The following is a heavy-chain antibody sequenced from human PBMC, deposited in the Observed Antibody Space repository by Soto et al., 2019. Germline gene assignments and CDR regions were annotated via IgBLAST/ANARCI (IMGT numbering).Heavy chain of an antibody. CDR3: AAGFVYGMDV. V-gene: IGHV1-58*01. Sequence: SVKVACNASGFTFTSSAVQWVRQARGQRLEWIGWIVVGSGNTNDAQKFQGRITITMDMSTSTAYMELSSLRSDDTAVYYCAAGFVYGMDVWGQGTADTVSS. J-gene: IGHJ6*02. CDR2: IVVGSGNT. CDR1: GFTFTSSA.